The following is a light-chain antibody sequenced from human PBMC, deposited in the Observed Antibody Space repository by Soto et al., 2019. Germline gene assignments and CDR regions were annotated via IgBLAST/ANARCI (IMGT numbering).Light chain of an antibody. CDR1: SSDVGKYSY. J-gene: IGLJ3*02. V-gene: IGLV2-14*01. CDR3: SSFTTSSTWV. CDR2: EVS. Sequence: QSVLTQPASVSGSPGQSIAISCTGTSSDVGKYSYVSWFQQYPGNAPKLMIYEVSNRPSGVSNRFSGSKSGNTASLTISGLQGEDEADYCCSSFTTSSTWVFGGGTKLTVL.